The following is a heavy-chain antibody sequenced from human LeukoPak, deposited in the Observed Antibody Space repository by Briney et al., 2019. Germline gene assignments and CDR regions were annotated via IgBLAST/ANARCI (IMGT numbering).Heavy chain of an antibody. CDR2: ISYDGSNK. J-gene: IGHJ3*02. CDR1: GFTFSSYG. V-gene: IGHV3-30*18. CDR3: AKDEGEWFGELLQGAFDI. Sequence: GGSLRLSCAASGFTFSSYGMHWVRQAPGKGLEWVAVISYDGSNKYYADSVKGRFTISRDNSKNTLYLQMNSLRAEDTAVYYCAKDEGEWFGELLQGAFDIWGQGTMVTVSS. D-gene: IGHD3-10*01.